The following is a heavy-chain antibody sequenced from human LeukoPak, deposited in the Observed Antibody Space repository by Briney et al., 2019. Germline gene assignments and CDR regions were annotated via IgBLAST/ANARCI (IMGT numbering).Heavy chain of an antibody. CDR1: GFTFDDYA. J-gene: IGHJ3*02. CDR3: AKSLRWELLRGAFDI. Sequence: PGRSLRLSCAASGFTFDDYAMHWVRQAPGKGLEWVSGISWNSGSIGYADSVKGRFTISRDNAKNSLYLQMNSLRAEDTALYYCAKSLRWELLRGAFDIWGQGTMVTVSS. V-gene: IGHV3-9*01. CDR2: ISWNSGSI. D-gene: IGHD1-26*01.